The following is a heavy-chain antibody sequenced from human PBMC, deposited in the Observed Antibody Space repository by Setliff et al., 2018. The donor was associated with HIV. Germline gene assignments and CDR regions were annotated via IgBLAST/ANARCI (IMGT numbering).Heavy chain of an antibody. D-gene: IGHD6-19*01. Sequence: GGSLRLSCETSGFPFDNFGFHWVRQAPGKGLEWVSTISWFGRDIYYADSVRGRFTFSRDSAKNSLHLQMNSLKLEDTATYYCVREGSVAGRYYYYMSLWGKGTTVTVSS. CDR1: GFPFDNFG. CDR2: ISWFGRDI. CDR3: VREGSVAGRYYYYMSL. J-gene: IGHJ6*03. V-gene: IGHV3-9*01.